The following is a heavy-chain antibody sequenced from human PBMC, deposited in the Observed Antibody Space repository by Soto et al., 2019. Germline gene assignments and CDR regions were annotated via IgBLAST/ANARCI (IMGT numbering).Heavy chain of an antibody. Sequence: QVQLVQSGAEVKKPGSSVKVSCKASGGTFSSYAISWVRQAPGQGLEWMGGIIPIFGTANYAQKFQGRVTITADESTSTAYMELSSLRSEDTAVYYCARDNDYYGSSGYYPQAFAYYYYGMDVWGQGTTVTVSS. CDR1: GGTFSSYA. CDR3: ARDNDYYGSSGYYPQAFAYYYYGMDV. CDR2: IIPIFGTA. J-gene: IGHJ6*02. V-gene: IGHV1-69*01. D-gene: IGHD3-22*01.